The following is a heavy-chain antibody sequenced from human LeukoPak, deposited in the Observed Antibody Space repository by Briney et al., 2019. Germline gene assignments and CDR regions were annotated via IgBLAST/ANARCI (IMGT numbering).Heavy chain of an antibody. CDR2: ISWNSGSI. J-gene: IGHJ4*02. CDR3: AKYFCNSNPTAGSACVDD. Sequence: GGSLRVSCVDTGFTFYDYVKYWVRQAPGKGLEWVSGISWNSGSIGYADSVKGRFTISRDTAKNSLYMQMNSLRPEDTALYYCAKYFCNSNPTAGSACVDDWGQGTPVTVSS. D-gene: IGHD2/OR15-2a*01. V-gene: IGHV3-9*01. CDR1: GFTFYDYV.